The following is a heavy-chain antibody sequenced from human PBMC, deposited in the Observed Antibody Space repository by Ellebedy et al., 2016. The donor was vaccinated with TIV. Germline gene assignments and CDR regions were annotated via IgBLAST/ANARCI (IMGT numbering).Heavy chain of an antibody. CDR1: GYTFTKYW. Sequence: ASVKVSXXASGYTFTKYWIAWVRQMPGRGLEWMGIIYPGDSDTRYRPSFQGQVTIASDKSTYTASLQWRSLKASDTAVYYCARLRDALADELDYWGQGTLVTVAS. CDR2: IYPGDSDT. CDR3: ARLRDALADELDY. V-gene: IGHV5-51*01. D-gene: IGHD6-19*01. J-gene: IGHJ4*02.